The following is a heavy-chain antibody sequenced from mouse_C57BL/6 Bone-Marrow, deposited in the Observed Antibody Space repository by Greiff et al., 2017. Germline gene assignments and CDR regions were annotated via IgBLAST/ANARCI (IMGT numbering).Heavy chain of an antibody. CDR2: INPYNGGT. V-gene: IGHV1-19*01. CDR1: GYTFTDYY. Sequence: EVQLQQSGPVLVKPGASVKMSCKASGYTFTDYYMNWVKQSHGQGLEWIGVINPYNGGTSYNQKFKGKATLTVDTSSSTAYMELNSLTSEDSAVYYCARKGYFDVWGRGTTVTVSS. J-gene: IGHJ1*03. CDR3: ARKGYFDV.